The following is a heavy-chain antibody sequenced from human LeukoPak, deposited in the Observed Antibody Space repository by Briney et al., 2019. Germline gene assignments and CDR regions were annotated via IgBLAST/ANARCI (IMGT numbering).Heavy chain of an antibody. CDR2: IYYTGSA. J-gene: IGHJ4*02. Sequence: SETLSLTRSVSGGSINTITYYWGWIRQPPGKGLEWIGNIYYTGSADYNPSLKSRVTISVDTSRNQFSLKLRSVTAADTAMYYCASYYSPMSFDYWGQGTLVTVSS. D-gene: IGHD2/OR15-2a*01. CDR1: GGSINTITYY. CDR3: ASYYSPMSFDY. V-gene: IGHV4-39*01.